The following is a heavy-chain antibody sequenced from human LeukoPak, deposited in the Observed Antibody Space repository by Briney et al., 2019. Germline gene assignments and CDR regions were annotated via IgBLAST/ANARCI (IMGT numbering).Heavy chain of an antibody. D-gene: IGHD2-2*01. CDR3: AKPSSTNFHHHFDH. CDR1: GFTFSSYG. V-gene: IGHV3-30*02. J-gene: IGHJ4*02. CDR2: IRYDGSYK. Sequence: GGSLRLSCVASGFTFSSYGMHWVRQTPGKELEWVAFIRYDGSYKHYADSAKGRFTISRDSSKNTLYLQMNSLRTEDTAVYYCAKPSSTNFHHHFDHWGQGTLVTVSS.